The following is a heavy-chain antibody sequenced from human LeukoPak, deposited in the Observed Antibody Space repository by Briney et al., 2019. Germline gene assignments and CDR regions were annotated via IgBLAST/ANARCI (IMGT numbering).Heavy chain of an antibody. CDR1: GYTFTGYY. V-gene: IGHV1-8*02. CDR3: ATDPRAFDI. J-gene: IGHJ3*02. CDR2: MNPNSGNT. Sequence: ASVKVSCKASGYTFTGYYMHWVRQAPGQGPEWMGWMNPNSGNTGYVQRFQGRVTMTRNTSISTAYMELNSLRSEDTAVYYCATDPRAFDIWGQGTMVTVSS.